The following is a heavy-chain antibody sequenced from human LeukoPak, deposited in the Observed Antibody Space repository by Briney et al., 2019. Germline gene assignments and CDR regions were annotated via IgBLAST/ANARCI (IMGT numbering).Heavy chain of an antibody. CDR1: GYTFTGYY. D-gene: IGHD2-2*02. J-gene: IGHJ3*02. CDR2: INPNSGGT. V-gene: IGHV1-2*02. Sequence: ASVKVSCKASGYTFTGYYMHWVRQAPGQGFEWMGWINPNSGGTNYAQKFQGRVTMTRDTSISTAYMELSRLRSDDTAVYYCAREGNFCSSTSCYRTDAFDIWGQGTMVTVSS. CDR3: AREGNFCSSTSCYRTDAFDI.